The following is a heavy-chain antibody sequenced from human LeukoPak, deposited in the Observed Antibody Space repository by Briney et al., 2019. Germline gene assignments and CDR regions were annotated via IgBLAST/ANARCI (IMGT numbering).Heavy chain of an antibody. J-gene: IGHJ4*02. Sequence: SETLSLTCTVSGYSISSGYYWGWIRPPPGKGLEWIGSIYHSGSTYYNPSLKSRVTISVDTSKNQFSLKLSSVTAADTAVYYCAREEITYYYDSSGYPDYWGQGTLVAVSS. V-gene: IGHV4-38-2*02. CDR2: IYHSGST. CDR3: AREEITYYYDSSGYPDY. CDR1: GYSISSGYY. D-gene: IGHD3-22*01.